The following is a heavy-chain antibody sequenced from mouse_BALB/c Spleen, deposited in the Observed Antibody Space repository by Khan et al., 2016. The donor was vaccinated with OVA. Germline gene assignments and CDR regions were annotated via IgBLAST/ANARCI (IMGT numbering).Heavy chain of an antibody. CDR3: AKIFYGNSYAMDY. V-gene: IGHV1-77*01. CDR1: EYTFTDYV. J-gene: IGHJ4*01. D-gene: IGHD2-1*01. Sequence: QVQLKQSGPELVKPGASVKMSCKASEYTFTDYVISWVKQRTGQGLEWIGEIYPGSGSIYYNEKFKGKATLTADTSSNTAYMQLSSLTSEDSAVFFCAKIFYGNSYAMDYWGQGTSVTVSS. CDR2: IYPGSGSI.